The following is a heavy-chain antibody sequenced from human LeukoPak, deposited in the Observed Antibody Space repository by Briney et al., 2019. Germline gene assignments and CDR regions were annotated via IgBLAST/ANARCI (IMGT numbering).Heavy chain of an antibody. Sequence: GASVKVSCKASGGTFSSYAITWVRQAPGQGLGWMGRIIPIFGTANYAQKFQGRVTITTDESTSTAYMELSTLRSDDTAVYYCARERPPGDSSNWFLEGYFDIWGQGTLVTVSS. CDR1: GGTFSSYA. D-gene: IGHD6-13*01. CDR2: IIPIFGTA. CDR3: ARERPPGDSSNWFLEGYFDI. V-gene: IGHV1-69*05. J-gene: IGHJ4*02.